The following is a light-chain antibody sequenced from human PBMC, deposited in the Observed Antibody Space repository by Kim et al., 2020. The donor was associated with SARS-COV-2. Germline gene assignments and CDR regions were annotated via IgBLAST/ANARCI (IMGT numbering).Light chain of an antibody. Sequence: QGFTVSFTGISSNVCSCFDVHWCQQLPGTAPTVLIYVNNDRPSVVPDRFSGSKSGTSASLAITGLQAEDVADYFCQSHDSSLSGCVFGTGTKVTVL. CDR1: SSNVCSCFD. CDR3: QSHDSSLSGCV. J-gene: IGLJ1*01. V-gene: IGLV1-40*01. CDR2: VNN.